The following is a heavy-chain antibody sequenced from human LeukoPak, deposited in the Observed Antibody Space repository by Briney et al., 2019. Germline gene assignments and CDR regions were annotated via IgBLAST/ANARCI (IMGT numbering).Heavy chain of an antibody. CDR3: ARGDGVYVY. D-gene: IGHD5/OR15-5a*01. CDR2: IYFGGTT. Sequence: PGGSLRLSCAASGFTFSNYVMTWVRQAPGQGLEWVSVIYFGGTTYYADSVKGRFTISRDNSKNTVYLQMNSLRVEDTAVYYCARGDGVYVYWGQGTLVTVSS. J-gene: IGHJ4*02. CDR1: GFTFSNYV. V-gene: IGHV3-53*01.